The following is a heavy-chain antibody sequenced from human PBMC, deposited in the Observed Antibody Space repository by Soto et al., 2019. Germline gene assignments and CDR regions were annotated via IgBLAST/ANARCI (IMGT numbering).Heavy chain of an antibody. CDR3: ARSLGASFDY. J-gene: IGHJ4*02. CDR2: IWYAGSNK. Sequence: QVQLVEYGGGVVQPGRSLRLSCAASGFTFRSYGMHWVRQAPGKGLEWVAVIWYAGSNKYYADSVKGLFTISRDNSKITLYLQMNSLRAEDTAVYYCARSLGASFDYWCQGTLVHVSS. V-gene: IGHV3-33*01. CDR1: GFTFRSYG.